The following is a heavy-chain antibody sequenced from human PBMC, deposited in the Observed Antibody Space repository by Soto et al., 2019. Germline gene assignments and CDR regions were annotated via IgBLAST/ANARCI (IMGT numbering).Heavy chain of an antibody. CDR3: ASGYCSGGSCYFNDAFGI. V-gene: IGHV3-33*01. D-gene: IGHD2-15*01. CDR2: IWYDRSNK. Sequence: GGSLRLSCAASGFTFSSYGMHWVRQAPGKGLEWVAVIWYDRSNKYYADSVKGRFTISRDNSKNTLYLQMNSLRAEDTAVYYCASGYCSGGSCYFNDAFGIWGQGTMVTVSS. J-gene: IGHJ3*02. CDR1: GFTFSSYG.